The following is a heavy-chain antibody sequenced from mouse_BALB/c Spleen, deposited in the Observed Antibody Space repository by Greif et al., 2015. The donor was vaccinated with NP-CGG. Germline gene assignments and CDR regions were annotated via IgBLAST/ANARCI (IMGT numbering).Heavy chain of an antibody. CDR1: GFTFSSFG. D-gene: IGHD2-1*01. Sequence: EVKGVESGGGLVQPGGSRKLSCAASGFTFSSFGMHWVRQAPEKGLEWVAYISSGSSTIYYADTVKGRFTISRDNPKNFLFLHMTSLRSEDTAMYYCARYGNYAMDYWGQGTSVTVSS. V-gene: IGHV5-17*02. J-gene: IGHJ4*01. CDR2: ISSGSSTI. CDR3: ARYGNYAMDY.